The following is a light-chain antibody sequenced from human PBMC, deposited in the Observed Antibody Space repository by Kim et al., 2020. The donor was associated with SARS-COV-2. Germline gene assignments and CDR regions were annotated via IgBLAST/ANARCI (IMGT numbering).Light chain of an antibody. J-gene: IGLJ2*01. V-gene: IGLV1-44*01. CDR3: ASWDDSLNAVV. Sequence: GQRVTASCSGSGSNSVSNSLSWFQHLPRTAPILLTYSPSQRPSGVPDRFSGSRSGTSASLAFSGLQSEDEADFYCASWDDSLNAVVFGGGTQLTVL. CDR2: SPS. CDR1: GSNSVSNS.